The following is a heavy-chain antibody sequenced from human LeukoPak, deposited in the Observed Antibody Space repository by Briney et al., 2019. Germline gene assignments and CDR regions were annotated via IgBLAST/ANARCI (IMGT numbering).Heavy chain of an antibody. D-gene: IGHD3-9*01. CDR3: ARVRHVLRYFDWLLSSWYFDL. CDR2: IKQDGSEK. J-gene: IGHJ2*01. V-gene: IGHV3-7*03. Sequence: GGSLRLSCAASGFTFSSYWMSWVRQAPGKGLEWVANIKQDGSEKYYVDSVKGRFTISRDNAKNSLYLQMNSLRAEDTAVYYCARVRHVLRYFDWLLSSWYFDLWGRGTLVTVSS. CDR1: GFTFSSYW.